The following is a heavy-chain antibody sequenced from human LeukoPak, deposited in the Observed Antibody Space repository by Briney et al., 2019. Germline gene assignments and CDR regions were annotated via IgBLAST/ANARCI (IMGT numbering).Heavy chain of an antibody. Sequence: ASVKVSCKASGYTLTSYYMHWVRQAPGQGLEWMGIINPSGGSPSYAQKFQGRVTMTRDTSTSTVYMELSSLRSEDTAVYYCARGRGDYAFFDYWGQGTLVTVSP. CDR1: GYTLTSYY. V-gene: IGHV1-46*01. CDR2: INPSGGSP. J-gene: IGHJ4*02. D-gene: IGHD4-17*01. CDR3: ARGRGDYAFFDY.